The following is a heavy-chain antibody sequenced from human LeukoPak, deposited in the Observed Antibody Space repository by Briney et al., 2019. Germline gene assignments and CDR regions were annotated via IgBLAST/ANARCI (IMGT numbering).Heavy chain of an antibody. Sequence: GASVKVSCKASGYTFTSYAMNWVRQAPGQGLEWMGGIIPIFGTANYAQKFQGRVTITADKSTSTAYMELSSLRSEDMAVYYCARGYYYDSSGYCFDCGLLDYWGQGTLVTVSS. D-gene: IGHD3-22*01. J-gene: IGHJ4*02. V-gene: IGHV1-69*06. CDR3: ARGYYYDSSGYCFDCGLLDY. CDR2: IIPIFGTA. CDR1: GYTFTSYA.